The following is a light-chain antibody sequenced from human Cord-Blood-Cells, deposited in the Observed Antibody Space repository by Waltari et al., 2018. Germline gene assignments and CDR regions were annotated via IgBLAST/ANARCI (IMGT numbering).Light chain of an antibody. CDR1: SSDVGGYNS. V-gene: IGLV2-14*01. CDR2: DVS. Sequence: QSALTQPAPVSGSPGQSITISCTGTSSDVGGYNSVSCYQQHPGKAPKLMIYDVSNRPSGVSNRFSGSKSGNTASLTISGLQAEDEADYYCSSYTSSSTYVFGTGTKVTVL. J-gene: IGLJ1*01. CDR3: SSYTSSSTYV.